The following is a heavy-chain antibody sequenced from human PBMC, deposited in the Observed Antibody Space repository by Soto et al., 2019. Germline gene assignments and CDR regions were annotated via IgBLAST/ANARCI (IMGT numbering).Heavy chain of an antibody. Sequence: SETLSLTCAVSGGSISSGGYSWSWIRQPPGKGLEWIGYIYHSGSAYYNASLKSRVTISVDRSKNQFSLKLSSVTAADTAVYYCARASSGGSWTFDYWGPGTLVTVSS. V-gene: IGHV4-30-2*01. J-gene: IGHJ4*02. CDR1: GGSISSGGYS. D-gene: IGHD2-15*01. CDR3: ARASSGGSWTFDY. CDR2: IYHSGSA.